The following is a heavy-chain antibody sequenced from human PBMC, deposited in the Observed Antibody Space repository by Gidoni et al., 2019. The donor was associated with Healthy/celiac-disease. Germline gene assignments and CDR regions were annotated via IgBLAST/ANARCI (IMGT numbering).Heavy chain of an antibody. CDR1: GGTFSSYA. V-gene: IGHV1-69*06. CDR3: ARDLYGSGFYYYLDV. D-gene: IGHD3-10*01. J-gene: IGHJ6*03. Sequence: QVQLVQSGAEVKKPGSSVKVSCQDSGGTFSSYAISWVRQAPGQGLEWMVGIIPIFGTANYAHKIQGRVTITADKSTSTAYMELSSLRSEDTAVYYCARDLYGSGFYYYLDVWGKGTTVTVSS. CDR2: IIPIFGTA.